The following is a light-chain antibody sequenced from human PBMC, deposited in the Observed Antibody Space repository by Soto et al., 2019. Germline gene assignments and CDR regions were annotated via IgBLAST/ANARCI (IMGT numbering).Light chain of an antibody. Sequence: QSALTQPPSASGSPGQSVTISCTGTSSDVGGYNYVSWYQQYPGRAPKLMIYEVTKRPSGVPDRFSGSKSGNTASLTVSGLQAEDEADYYCSSYAASNYFDVVFGGGTQLTVL. CDR3: SSYAASNYFDVV. CDR1: SSDVGGYNY. CDR2: EVT. V-gene: IGLV2-8*01. J-gene: IGLJ3*02.